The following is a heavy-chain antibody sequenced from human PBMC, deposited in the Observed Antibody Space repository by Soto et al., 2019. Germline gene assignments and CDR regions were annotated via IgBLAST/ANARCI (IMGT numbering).Heavy chain of an antibody. V-gene: IGHV4-59*01. Sequence: SETLSLTCTVSGGSISSYYWSWIRQPPGKGLEWIGYIYYSGSTNYNPSLKSRVTISVDTSKNQFSLKLSSVTAADTAVYYCARSKLRYFDWLLDYWGQGTQVTVS. D-gene: IGHD3-9*01. J-gene: IGHJ4*02. CDR3: ARSKLRYFDWLLDY. CDR2: IYYSGST. CDR1: GGSISSYY.